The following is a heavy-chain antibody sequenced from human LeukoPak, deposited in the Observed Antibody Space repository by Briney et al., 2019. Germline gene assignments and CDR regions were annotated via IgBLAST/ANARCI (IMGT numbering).Heavy chain of an antibody. D-gene: IGHD3-3*01. CDR1: GGSFSGYY. J-gene: IGHJ5*02. Sequence: SVTLSLTCAVYGGSFSGYYWSWIRQPPGKGLEWIGEINHSGSTNYNPSLKSRVTISVDTSKNQFSLKLSSVTAADTAVYYCARELITIFGVVIPYNWFDPWGQGTLVTVSS. CDR2: INHSGST. CDR3: ARELITIFGVVIPYNWFDP. V-gene: IGHV4-34*01.